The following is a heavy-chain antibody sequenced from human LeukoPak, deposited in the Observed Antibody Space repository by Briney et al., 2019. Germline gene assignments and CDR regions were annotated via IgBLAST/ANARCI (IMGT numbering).Heavy chain of an antibody. V-gene: IGHV3-74*01. CDR2: INTDGSNT. CDR1: GFTFDYYW. Sequence: AGGSLRLSCAASGFTFDYYWMHWVRQAPGKGLMWVSRINTDGSNTHYADSVKGRFTISRDNAKNTLYLQMNGLRAEDTAVYFCVRSSDWAFFDHWGQGALVTVSS. CDR3: VRSSDWAFFDH. D-gene: IGHD3/OR15-3a*01. J-gene: IGHJ4*02.